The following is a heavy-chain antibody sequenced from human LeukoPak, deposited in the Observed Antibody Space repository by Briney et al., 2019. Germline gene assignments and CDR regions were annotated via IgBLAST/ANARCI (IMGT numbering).Heavy chain of an antibody. D-gene: IGHD1-14*01. J-gene: IGHJ6*03. Sequence: GASVKVSCKASGGTFSSYAINWVRQAPGQGLEWMGGIIPIFGTANYAQKFQGRVTITADKSTSTAYMELSSLRSEDTAVYYCASNRRGELYYMDVWGKGTTVTVSS. CDR1: GGTFSSYA. CDR2: IIPIFGTA. V-gene: IGHV1-69*06. CDR3: ASNRRGELYYMDV.